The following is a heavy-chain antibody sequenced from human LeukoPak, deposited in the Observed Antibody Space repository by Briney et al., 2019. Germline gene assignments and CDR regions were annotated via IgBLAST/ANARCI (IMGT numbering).Heavy chain of an antibody. D-gene: IGHD5-12*01. J-gene: IGHJ6*04. CDR1: GFTFSSYS. Sequence: GGSLRLSCAASGFTFSSYSMNWVRQAPGKGLEWVSSISSSSSYIYYADSVKGRFTISRDNAKNSLYLQMNMLRAEDTAVYYCARLRDKCNVAWYYYGMDVWGKGTTVTVSS. V-gene: IGHV3-21*01. CDR2: ISSSSSYI. CDR3: ARLRDKCNVAWYYYGMDV.